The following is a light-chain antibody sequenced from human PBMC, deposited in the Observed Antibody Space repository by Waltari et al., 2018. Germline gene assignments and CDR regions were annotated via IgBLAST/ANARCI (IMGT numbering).Light chain of an antibody. CDR2: NDS. Sequence: SYVLIQPPSVSVAPGKTATINCGGDNIGRKSVHWYQQRPGQAPVLVINNDSDRPSGIAERLSGSNSGNTATLTISRVEAGDEADYYCQVWDSYSAHVVFGGGTKLTVL. J-gene: IGLJ3*02. V-gene: IGLV3-21*04. CDR1: NIGRKS. CDR3: QVWDSYSAHVV.